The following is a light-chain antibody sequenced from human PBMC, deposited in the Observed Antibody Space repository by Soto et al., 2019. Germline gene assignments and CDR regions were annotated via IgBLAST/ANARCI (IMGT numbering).Light chain of an antibody. J-gene: IGKJ1*01. CDR3: QQYNSYAWT. CDR1: QSVINSY. Sequence: EVVLTQSPGTLSLSSGERATLYFSASQSVINSYLAWYQQKPGQAPRLLLYGAYNRATGIPDRFSGSGSGTDFTLTISSLQPDDFATYYCQQYNSYAWTFGQGTKVDIK. V-gene: IGKV3-20*01. CDR2: GAY.